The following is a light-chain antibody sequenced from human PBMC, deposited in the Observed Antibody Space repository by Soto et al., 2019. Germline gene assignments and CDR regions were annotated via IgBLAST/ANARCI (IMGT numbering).Light chain of an antibody. CDR1: SSNIGNNF. CDR3: GVWDSSLTGFYV. Sequence: QSVLTQPPSVSAAPGQKVTISCSGSSSNIGNNFVSWYQQLPGTAPKLLIYDNDKRPSGIPDRFSGSKSGTSATLGITGLQTGDEADNYCGVWDSSLTGFYVFGAGTKVTVL. V-gene: IGLV1-51*01. J-gene: IGLJ1*01. CDR2: DND.